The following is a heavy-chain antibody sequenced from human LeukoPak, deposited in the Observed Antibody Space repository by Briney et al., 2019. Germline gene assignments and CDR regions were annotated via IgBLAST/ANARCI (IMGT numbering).Heavy chain of an antibody. J-gene: IGHJ4*02. D-gene: IGHD1-1*01. Sequence: PSETLSLTCTVSGGSISSYYWSWIRQPPGKGLEWLGEINHSGSTNYNPSLKSRVTISVDTSKNQFSLKLSSVTAADTAVYYCARGGEDNWSDGTNYWGQGTLVTVSS. CDR1: GGSISSYY. CDR2: INHSGST. V-gene: IGHV4-34*01. CDR3: ARGGEDNWSDGTNY.